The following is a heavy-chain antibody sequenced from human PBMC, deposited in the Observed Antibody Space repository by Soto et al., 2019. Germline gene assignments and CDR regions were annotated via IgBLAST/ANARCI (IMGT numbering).Heavy chain of an antibody. V-gene: IGHV4-34*01. CDR1: GGSFSGYY. CDR3: ARCPRFRLAAADL. D-gene: IGHD6-13*01. CDR2: INHSGST. J-gene: IGHJ5*02. Sequence: QVQLQQWGAGLLKPSETLSLTCAIYGGSFSGYYWSWIRQPPGKGLEWIGEINHSGSTNYNPSLKSRVTISVDTSKNQFSLKLSSVTAADTAVYYCARCPRFRLAAADLWGQGTLVTVSS.